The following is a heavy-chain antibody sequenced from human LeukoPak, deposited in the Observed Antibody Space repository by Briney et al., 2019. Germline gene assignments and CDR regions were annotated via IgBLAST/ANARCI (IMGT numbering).Heavy chain of an antibody. CDR3: ARSHSVWTSFDY. Sequence: PSETLSLTCTVSGGSISRYYWSWIRQPPGKGLEWIGYIYYSGSTNYNPSLKSRVTISVDTSKNQFSLKLSSVTAADKAVYYCARSHSVWTSFDYWGQGTLVTVSS. D-gene: IGHD3/OR15-3a*01. CDR1: GGSISRYY. CDR2: IYYSGST. V-gene: IGHV4-59*01. J-gene: IGHJ4*02.